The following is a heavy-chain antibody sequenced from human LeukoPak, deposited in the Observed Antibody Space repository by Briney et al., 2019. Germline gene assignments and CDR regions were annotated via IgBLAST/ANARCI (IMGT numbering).Heavy chain of an antibody. CDR1: GFTVTSNY. J-gene: IGHJ6*02. V-gene: IGHV3-53*05. CDR3: SRDQDGMDV. CDR2: IYEGTNT. Sequence: GGSLRLSCAASGFTVTSNYMSWVRQAPGKGLEWVSVIYEGTNTYYADSVKGRFAISRDNSKNTVYLQMNSLRAEDTAVYYCSRDQDGMDVWGQGTTVTVSS.